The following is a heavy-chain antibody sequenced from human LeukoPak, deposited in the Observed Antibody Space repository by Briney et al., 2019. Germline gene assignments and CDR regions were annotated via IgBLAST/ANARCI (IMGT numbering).Heavy chain of an antibody. D-gene: IGHD3-22*01. Sequence: SETLSLTCTVSGGSISSGGYYWSWIRQHPGKGLEWIGYIYYSGSTYYNPSLKSRATISVDTSKNQFSLKLSSVTAADTAVYYCASTMYYYDSSGYPYFQHWGQGTLVTVSS. J-gene: IGHJ1*01. CDR1: GGSISSGGYY. CDR3: ASTMYYYDSSGYPYFQH. V-gene: IGHV4-31*03. CDR2: IYYSGST.